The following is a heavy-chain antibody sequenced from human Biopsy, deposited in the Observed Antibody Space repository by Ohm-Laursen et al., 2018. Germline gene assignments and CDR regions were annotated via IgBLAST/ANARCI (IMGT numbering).Heavy chain of an antibody. V-gene: IGHV4-59*02. Sequence: ETLSLTCTVSGDSVTKYYWCWIRQPPGKGLEWIGHIYYSVMTNYNPSLQSRVSISVDTSRNQVSLTLSSVTAADTAVYYCARDSGILNYGNFKYYHYYGMDVWGQGTKVTVSS. CDR1: GDSVTKYY. CDR2: IYYSVMT. J-gene: IGHJ6*02. D-gene: IGHD4-11*01. CDR3: ARDSGILNYGNFKYYHYYGMDV.